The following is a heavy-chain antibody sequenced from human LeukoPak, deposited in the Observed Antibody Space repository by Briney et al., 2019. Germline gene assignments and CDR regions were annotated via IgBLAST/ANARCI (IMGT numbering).Heavy chain of an antibody. CDR2: ISSSSSYI. Sequence: PGGSLRLSCAASGSTFSSYSMNWVRQAPGKGLEWVSSISSSSSYIYYADSVKGRFTISRDNAKNSLYLQMNSLRAEDTAVYYCAGEYGDYFDYWGQGTLVTVSS. J-gene: IGHJ4*02. CDR3: AGEYGDYFDY. CDR1: GSTFSSYS. D-gene: IGHD4-17*01. V-gene: IGHV3-21*01.